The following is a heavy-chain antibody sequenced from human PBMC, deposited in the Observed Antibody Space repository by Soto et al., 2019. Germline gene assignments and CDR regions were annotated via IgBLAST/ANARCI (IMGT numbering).Heavy chain of an antibody. Sequence: SETLSLTCTVSGDSISGGASFWSWIRQPPGKGLEWIANVYYSGSSYYNPSLKSRLTISVDTTKNQFSLQLKSMTAADTAVYYCAKLSCTSSTCYFSGWFDPWGQGTLGTVSS. D-gene: IGHD2-2*01. J-gene: IGHJ5*02. CDR1: GDSISGGASF. CDR3: AKLSCTSSTCYFSGWFDP. V-gene: IGHV4-31*03. CDR2: VYYSGSS.